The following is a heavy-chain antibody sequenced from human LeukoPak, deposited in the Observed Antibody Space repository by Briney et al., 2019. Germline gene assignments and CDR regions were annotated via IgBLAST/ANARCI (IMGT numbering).Heavy chain of an antibody. CDR1: GFTFSSYA. V-gene: IGHV3-30-3*01. D-gene: IGHD3-22*01. CDR2: ISYDGSNK. J-gene: IGHJ3*02. CDR3: ARGGYYDSSGYPDAFDI. Sequence: GGSLRLSCAASGFTFSSYAMHWVRQAPGKGLEWVAVISYDGSNKYYADSVKGRFTISRDNAKNSLYLQMNSLRAEDTAVYYCARGGYYDSSGYPDAFDIWGQGTMVTVSS.